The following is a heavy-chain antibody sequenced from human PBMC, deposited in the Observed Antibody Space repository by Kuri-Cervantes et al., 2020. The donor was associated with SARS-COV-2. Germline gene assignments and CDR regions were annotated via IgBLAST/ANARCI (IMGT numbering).Heavy chain of an antibody. CDR3: ATSGRGSVSWFDP. CDR1: EFTFTNYA. Sequence: GESLKISCAASEFTFTNYAMTWVRQAPGKGLEWVSVIYSGGSYTYYADSVKARFTISRDNSKNTLYLQMNSLRAEDTAAYYCATSGRGSVSWFDPWGQGTLVTVSS. CDR2: IYSGGSYT. V-gene: IGHV3-23*03. D-gene: IGHD3-10*01. J-gene: IGHJ5*02.